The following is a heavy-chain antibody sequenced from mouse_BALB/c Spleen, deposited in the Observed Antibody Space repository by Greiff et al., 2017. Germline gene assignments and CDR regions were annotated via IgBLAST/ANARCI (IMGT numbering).Heavy chain of an antibody. Sequence: EVQRVESGPELVKPGASMKISCKASGYSFTGYTMNWVKQSHGKNLEWIGLINPYNGGTSYNQKFKGKATLTVDKSSSTAYMELLSLTSEDSAVYYCARSGYYDYDDDDPAWFAYWGQGTLVTVSA. J-gene: IGHJ3*01. CDR3: ARSGYYDYDDDDPAWFAY. V-gene: IGHV1-18*01. CDR1: GYSFTGYT. D-gene: IGHD2-4*01. CDR2: INPYNGGT.